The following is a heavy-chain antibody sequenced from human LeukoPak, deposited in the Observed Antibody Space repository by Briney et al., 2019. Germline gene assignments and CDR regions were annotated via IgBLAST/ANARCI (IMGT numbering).Heavy chain of an antibody. D-gene: IGHD2-21*01. CDR2: ISSSSSYI. Sequence: GGSLRLSCAASGFTFSSYSMNWVRQAPGKGLEWVSSISSSSSYIYYADSVKGRFTISRDNAKNSLYPQMNSLRAEDTAVYYCARDPRLGWFDPWGQGTLVTVSS. CDR1: GFTFSSYS. J-gene: IGHJ5*02. CDR3: ARDPRLGWFDP. V-gene: IGHV3-21*01.